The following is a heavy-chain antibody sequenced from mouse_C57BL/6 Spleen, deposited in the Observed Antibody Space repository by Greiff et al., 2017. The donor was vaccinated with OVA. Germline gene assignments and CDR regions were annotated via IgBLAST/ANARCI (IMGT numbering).Heavy chain of an antibody. V-gene: IGHV1-59*01. D-gene: IGHD1-1*01. Sequence: QVQLQQPGAELVRPGTSVKLSCKASGYTFTSYWMHWVKQRPGQGLEWIGVIDPSDSYTNYNQKFKGKATLTVDTSSSTAYMQLSSLTSEDSAVYYCASPIYYYGSSPHMDYWGQGTSVTVSS. J-gene: IGHJ4*01. CDR2: IDPSDSYT. CDR3: ASPIYYYGSSPHMDY. CDR1: GYTFTSYW.